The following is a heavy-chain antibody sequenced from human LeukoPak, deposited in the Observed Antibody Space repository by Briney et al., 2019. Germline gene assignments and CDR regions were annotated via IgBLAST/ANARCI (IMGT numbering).Heavy chain of an antibody. CDR2: IYYSGST. D-gene: IGHD3-3*01. V-gene: IGHV4-39*01. J-gene: IGHJ4*02. CDR1: GASISSSY. Sequence: SETLSLTCTVSGASISSSYWGWIRQPPGKGLEWIGSIYYSGSTYYNPSLKSRVTISVDTSKNQFSLKLSSVTAADTAVYYCARQDGGFDYWGQGTLVTVSS. CDR3: ARQDGGFDY.